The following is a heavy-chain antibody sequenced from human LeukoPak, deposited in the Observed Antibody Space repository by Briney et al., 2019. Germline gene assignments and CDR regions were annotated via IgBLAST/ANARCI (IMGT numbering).Heavy chain of an antibody. J-gene: IGHJ4*02. V-gene: IGHV3-21*01. CDR3: ARDNDLLRYFDWPLDY. CDR1: GFTFSSYS. Sequence: KSGGSLRLSCAASGFTFSSYSMNWVRQAPGKGLEWVSSISSSSSYIYYADSVKGRFTISRDNSKNSLYLQMNSLRAEDTAVYYCARDNDLLRYFDWPLDYWGQGTLVTVSS. CDR2: ISSSSSYI. D-gene: IGHD3-9*01.